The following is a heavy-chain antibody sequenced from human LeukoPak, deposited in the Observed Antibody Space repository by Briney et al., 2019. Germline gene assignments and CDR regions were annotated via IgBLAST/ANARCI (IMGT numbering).Heavy chain of an antibody. CDR2: IYPGDSDA. Sequence: GEPLKISRKGSGYSFTSYWIGWGRQMPGKGLEWMGIIYPGDSDARYSPSFQGQVTISADKSISTAYLQWSSLKASDTAIYYCARRRDLYSGSYYPFDYWGQGTLVTVSS. CDR3: ARRRDLYSGSYYPFDY. V-gene: IGHV5-51*01. CDR1: GYSFTSYW. D-gene: IGHD1-26*01. J-gene: IGHJ4*02.